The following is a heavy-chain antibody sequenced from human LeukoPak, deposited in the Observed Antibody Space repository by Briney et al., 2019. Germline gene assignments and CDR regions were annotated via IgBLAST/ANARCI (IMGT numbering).Heavy chain of an antibody. Sequence: SVKVSCKASGGTLSSYAISWVRQAPGQGLEWMGRIIPIFGTANYAQKFQGRVTITTDESTSTAYMELSSLRSEDTAVYYCAREVDTAMTRFDYWGQGTLVTVSS. CDR2: IIPIFGTA. V-gene: IGHV1-69*05. D-gene: IGHD5-18*01. J-gene: IGHJ4*02. CDR1: GGTLSSYA. CDR3: AREVDTAMTRFDY.